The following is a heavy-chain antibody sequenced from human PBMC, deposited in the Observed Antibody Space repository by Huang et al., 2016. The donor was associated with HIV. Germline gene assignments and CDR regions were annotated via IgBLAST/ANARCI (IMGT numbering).Heavy chain of an antibody. J-gene: IGHJ3*02. V-gene: IGHV3-23*01. CDR3: AKQSSGWYVSADAFDI. CDR2: IIGSGGST. Sequence: EVQLLESGGGLVQPGGSLRLSCAASGFTFSSYAMSWVRQAPGKGLEWVSAIIGSGGSTYYADSVKGRFTSSRDNSKNTLYLQMNSRRAEDTAVYYCAKQSSGWYVSADAFDIWGQGTMVTVSS. D-gene: IGHD6-19*01. CDR1: GFTFSSYA.